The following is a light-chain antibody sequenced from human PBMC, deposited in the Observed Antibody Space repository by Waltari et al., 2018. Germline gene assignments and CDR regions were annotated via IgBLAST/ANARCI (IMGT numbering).Light chain of an antibody. CDR1: KLGHRS. V-gene: IGLV3-1*01. CDR3: QTWDSNTVI. CDR2: KDN. J-gene: IGLJ2*01. Sequence: SYELTQPPSVSVSPGQTASITCSGAKLGHRSGWWYQQKPGQSPAVVIYKDNKRPSGIPDRFSGSNTGSTATLTISVTQAMDEADYYCQTWDSNTVIFGGGTKLTVL.